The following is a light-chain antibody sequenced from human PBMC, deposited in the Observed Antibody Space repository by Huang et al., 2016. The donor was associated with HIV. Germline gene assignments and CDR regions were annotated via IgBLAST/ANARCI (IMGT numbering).Light chain of an antibody. J-gene: IGKJ1*01. CDR3: QQYNNWPPWT. CDR2: GAS. V-gene: IGKV3-15*01. Sequence: EIVMTQSPGTLSVSPGESAVLSCRASQSISSNLAWYQQKPGKAPRLLIYGASARATGIPARFRGSGSGTKFTLTISSLESEDVAVYYCQQYNNWPPWTFGQGTRVEVK. CDR1: QSISSN.